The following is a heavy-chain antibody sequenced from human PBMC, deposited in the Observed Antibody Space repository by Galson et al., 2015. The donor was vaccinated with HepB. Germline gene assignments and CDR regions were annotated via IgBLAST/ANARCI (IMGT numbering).Heavy chain of an antibody. CDR2: ISYDGSNK. J-gene: IGHJ4*02. Sequence: SLRLSCAASGFTFSSYGMHWVRQAPGKGLEWVAVISYDGSNKYYADSVKGRFAISRDNSKNTLYLQMNSLRAEDTAVYYCAKDFSSSWLYYFDYWGQGTLVTVSS. D-gene: IGHD6-13*01. CDR3: AKDFSSSWLYYFDY. V-gene: IGHV3-30*18. CDR1: GFTFSSYG.